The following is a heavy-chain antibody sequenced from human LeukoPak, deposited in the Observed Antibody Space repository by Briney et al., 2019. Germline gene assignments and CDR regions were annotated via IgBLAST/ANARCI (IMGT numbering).Heavy chain of an antibody. D-gene: IGHD3-3*01. CDR3: ARDKTFEVVNFFDY. Sequence: PSETLSLTCTVSGGSISSGSYYWGWIRQPPGKGLEWIGSIYYSGSTYYNPSLKSRITVSLDTFKNQLSLKLSSVTAADTAVYYCARDKTFEVVNFFDYWGQGTLVTVSS. J-gene: IGHJ4*02. V-gene: IGHV4-39*07. CDR2: IYYSGST. CDR1: GGSISSGSYY.